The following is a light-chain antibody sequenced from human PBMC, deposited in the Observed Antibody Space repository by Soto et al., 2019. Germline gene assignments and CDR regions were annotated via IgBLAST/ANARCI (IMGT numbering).Light chain of an antibody. CDR1: QSISSY. V-gene: IGKV1-39*01. CDR3: QQRYSTPPT. J-gene: IGKJ2*01. CDR2: AAS. Sequence: DIPMTQSPSSLSASVGDRVTITCRASQSISSYLNWYQQKPGKAPQLLIYAASSLQSGVPSRFSRSGSGTDSTLTICTLQPEDFATYYCQQRYSTPPTFGQGTKVEIK.